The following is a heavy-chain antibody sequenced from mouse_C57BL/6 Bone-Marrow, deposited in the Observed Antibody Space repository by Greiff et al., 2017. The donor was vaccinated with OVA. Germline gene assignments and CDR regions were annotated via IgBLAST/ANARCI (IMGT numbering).Heavy chain of an antibody. D-gene: IGHD2-4*01. Sequence: QVQLKESGPGILQPSQTLSLTCSFSGFSLSTFGMGVGWIRQPSGKGLEWLAHIWWDDDKYYNPALKSRLTISKDTSKNQVFLKIANVDTADTATYYCARIEADYDYDGVFFAYWGQGTLVTVSA. CDR2: IWWDDDK. CDR3: ARIEADYDYDGVFFAY. J-gene: IGHJ3*01. V-gene: IGHV8-8*01. CDR1: GFSLSTFGMG.